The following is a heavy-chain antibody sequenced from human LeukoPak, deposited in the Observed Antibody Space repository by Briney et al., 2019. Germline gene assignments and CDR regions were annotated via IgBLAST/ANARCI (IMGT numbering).Heavy chain of an antibody. CDR3: AREPRGLLLTYYYYYYGMDV. CDR1: GYTFTSYG. V-gene: IGHV1-18*01. CDR2: ISAYNGNT. D-gene: IGHD2-15*01. Sequence: ASVKVSCKASGYTFTSYGISWVRQAPGQGLEWMGWISAYNGNTNYAQKLQGRVTMTTDTSTSTAYMELRSLRSDDTAVYYCAREPRGLLLTYYYYYYGMDVWGQGTTVTVSS. J-gene: IGHJ6*02.